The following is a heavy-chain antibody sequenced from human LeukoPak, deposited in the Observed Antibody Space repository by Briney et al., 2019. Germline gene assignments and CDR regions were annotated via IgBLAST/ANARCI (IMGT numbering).Heavy chain of an antibody. J-gene: IGHJ4*02. CDR2: ISDDSNYI. D-gene: IGHD3-22*01. V-gene: IGHV3-21*01. Sequence: PGGSLRLSCAASGFTFSTYSGNWIRQAPGKGLEWVSSISDDSNYIFYADSVKGRFTISRDNAKNSLYLQMNSLRAEDTAVYYCARGMESYDSSGYYYDYWGQGTLVTVSS. CDR3: ARGMESYDSSGYYYDY. CDR1: GFTFSTYS.